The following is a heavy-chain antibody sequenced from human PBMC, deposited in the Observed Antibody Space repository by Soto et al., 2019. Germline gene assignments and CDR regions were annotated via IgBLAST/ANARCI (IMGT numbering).Heavy chain of an antibody. J-gene: IGHJ4*02. D-gene: IGHD1-20*01. Sequence: GPSVKVSCKASGYTFTSYGISWVRQAPGQGLEWMGWISGYNGDTNYAQKLQGRVTMTTDTSTSTAYVELRSLRSDDAAVYYCARGITEVTQLIDYWGQGTLVTVSS. V-gene: IGHV1-18*04. CDR1: GYTFTSYG. CDR2: ISGYNGDT. CDR3: ARGITEVTQLIDY.